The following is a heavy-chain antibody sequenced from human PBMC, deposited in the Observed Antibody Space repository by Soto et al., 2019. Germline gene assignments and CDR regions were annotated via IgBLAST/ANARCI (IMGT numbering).Heavy chain of an antibody. V-gene: IGHV1-69*12. D-gene: IGHD6-13*01. CDR3: ARGLGSWTGAGYYYGMDV. Sequence: QVQLVQSGAEVKKPGSSVKVSCKASGGTFSSNAISWVRQAPGQGLEWMGGIIPIFGTANYAQKFQGRVTITADESTSTAYMELSSLRSEDTAVYYCARGLGSWTGAGYYYGMDVWGQGTTVTVSS. J-gene: IGHJ6*02. CDR1: GGTFSSNA. CDR2: IIPIFGTA.